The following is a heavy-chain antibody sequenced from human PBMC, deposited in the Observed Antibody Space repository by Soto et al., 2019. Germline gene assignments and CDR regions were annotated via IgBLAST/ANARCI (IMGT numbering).Heavy chain of an antibody. CDR1: GFTFSSYA. CDR3: ARQNNLGYRGGGFDY. J-gene: IGHJ4*02. Sequence: GGCLRLSCAASGFTFSSYAMHWVRQAPGKGLEWVAVISYDGSNKYYADSVKGRFTISRDNSKNTLYPQMNSLRAEDTAVYYCARQNNLGYRGGGFDYWGQGTLVTVSS. V-gene: IGHV3-30-3*01. D-gene: IGHD5-12*01. CDR2: ISYDGSNK.